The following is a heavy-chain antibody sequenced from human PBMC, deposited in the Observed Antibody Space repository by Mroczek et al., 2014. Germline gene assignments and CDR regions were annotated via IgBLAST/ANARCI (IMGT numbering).Heavy chain of an antibody. CDR2: IYYSGST. V-gene: IGHV4-31*03. J-gene: IGHJ3*02. D-gene: IGHD5-18*01. CDR1: GGSISSGGYY. Sequence: KESGPGLVKPSQTLSLTCTVSGGSISSGGYYWSWIRQHPGKGLEWIGYIYYSGSTYYNPSLKSRVTISVDTSKNQFSLKLSSVTAADTAVYYCARGERGYSYAHDAFDIWGQGDNGHRLF. CDR3: ARGERGYSYAHDAFDI.